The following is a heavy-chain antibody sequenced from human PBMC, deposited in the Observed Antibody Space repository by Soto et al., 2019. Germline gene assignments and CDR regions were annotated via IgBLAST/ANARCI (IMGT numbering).Heavy chain of an antibody. CDR3: AKALRSSFNCFFYKGV. V-gene: IGHV3-23*01. CDR1: GFTFGSYA. Sequence: EVQLLESGGGLVQPGGSLRLSCVVSGFTFGSYAMSWVRQAPEKGPEWVAILGGNGFTTYYADSVKGRFTISGDKSKSTLFLQMNSLRADDTGVYYFAKALRSSFNCFFYKGVWGRGTAVTVSS. D-gene: IGHD2-2*01. CDR2: LGGNGFTT. J-gene: IGHJ6*03.